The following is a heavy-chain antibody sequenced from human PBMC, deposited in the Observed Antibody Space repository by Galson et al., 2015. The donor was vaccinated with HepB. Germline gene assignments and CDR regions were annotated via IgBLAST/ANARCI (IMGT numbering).Heavy chain of an antibody. V-gene: IGHV1-18*04. CDR2: ISAYNGNT. CDR3: ARGEAGIVVVPAALDAFDI. CDR1: GYTFTSYG. Sequence: SVKVSCKASGYTFTSYGISWVRQAPGQGLEWMGWISAYNGNTNYAQKFQGRVTMTTDTSTSTAYMELRSLRSDDTAVYYCARGEAGIVVVPAALDAFDIWGQGTMVTVSS. D-gene: IGHD2-2*01. J-gene: IGHJ3*02.